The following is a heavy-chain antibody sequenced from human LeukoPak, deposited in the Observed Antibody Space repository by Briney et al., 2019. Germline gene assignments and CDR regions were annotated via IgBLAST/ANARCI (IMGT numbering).Heavy chain of an antibody. CDR2: ISGSGDDT. CDR1: GFTFSNYA. V-gene: IGHV3-23*01. J-gene: IGHJ4*02. D-gene: IGHD2-2*02. CDR3: ARDPAIELYYFDY. Sequence: GGSLRLSCAASGFTFSNYAMTWVRQAPGKGLECVSAISGSGDDTYYADSVKGRFTISRDNSKNTLYLQMNSLRAEDTAVYYCARDPAIELYYFDYWGQGTLVTVSS.